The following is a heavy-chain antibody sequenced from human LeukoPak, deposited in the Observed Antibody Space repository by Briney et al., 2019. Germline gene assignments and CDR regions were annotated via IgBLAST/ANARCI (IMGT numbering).Heavy chain of an antibody. V-gene: IGHV3-30*02. J-gene: IGHJ6*03. D-gene: IGHD3-3*01. CDR3: AKDARTSRITIFGVSDYYYYYMDV. Sequence: GGSLRLSCAASGFTFSSYGMHWVRQAPGKGLEWVAFIRYDGSNKYYADSVKGRFTISRDNSKNTLYLQMNSLRAEDTAVYYCAKDARTSRITIFGVSDYYYYYMDVWGKGTTVTVSS. CDR1: GFTFSSYG. CDR2: IRYDGSNK.